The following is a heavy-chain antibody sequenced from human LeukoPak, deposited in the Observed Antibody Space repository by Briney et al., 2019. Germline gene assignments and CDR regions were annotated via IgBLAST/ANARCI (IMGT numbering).Heavy chain of an antibody. D-gene: IGHD4-17*01. CDR2: INPNSGST. Sequence: ASLKVSCKASGDTITGYYMHWVRQAPGQGLESMGWINPNSGSTNYAQKFQGRVTMTRDTSISTDYMELSRLRSDDTAVDYCAREETDVTTSSYYYYYMDVWGRGTTVTVSS. CDR1: GDTITGYY. J-gene: IGHJ6*03. CDR3: AREETDVTTSSYYYYYMDV. V-gene: IGHV1-2*02.